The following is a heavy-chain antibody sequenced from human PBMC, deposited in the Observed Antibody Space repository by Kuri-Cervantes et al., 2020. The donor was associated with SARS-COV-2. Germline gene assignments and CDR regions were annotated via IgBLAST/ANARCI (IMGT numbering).Heavy chain of an antibody. J-gene: IGHJ6*03. CDR1: GFTFSSYA. V-gene: IGHV3-23*01. CDR3: AGESGTPLSLYYYYYMDV. Sequence: GESLKISCAAPGFTFSSYAMSWVRQAPGKGLEWVSAISGSGGSKYYADSVKGRFTISRDNSKNTLYLQMNSLRAEDTAVYYCAGESGTPLSLYYYYYMDVWGKGTTVTVSS. D-gene: IGHD1-14*01. CDR2: ISGSGGSK.